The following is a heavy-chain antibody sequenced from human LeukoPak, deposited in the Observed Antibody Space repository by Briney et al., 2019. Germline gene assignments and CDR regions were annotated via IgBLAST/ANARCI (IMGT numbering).Heavy chain of an antibody. Sequence: TGGSVSLSCAASVFTFRDYYMSWIRQAPGKGREGVSYIGSSGSTIYYAVSVKGRFTISRANAKNSLYLQMNSRRAEDTAVYYCATVLAVVIYQGAFHIWAQATMASVSS. D-gene: IGHD3-22*01. J-gene: IGHJ3*02. CDR2: IGSSGSTI. CDR1: VFTFRDYY. CDR3: ATVLAVVIYQGAFHI. V-gene: IGHV3-11*01.